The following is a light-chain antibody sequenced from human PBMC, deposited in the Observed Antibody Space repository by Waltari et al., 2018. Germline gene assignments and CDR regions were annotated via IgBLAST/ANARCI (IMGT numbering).Light chain of an antibody. V-gene: IGKV2-28*01. CDR1: QSLLHTLGNTY. Sequence: IVMTQSPRSLSVTPGEPASIPCRSTQSLLHTLGNTYLDWYLQRPGQSPQLLIYLGSIRASGVPDRFSGSGSGTDFTLQISSVEAEDVGIYYCMQALQTPWTFGQGTRVEI. J-gene: IGKJ1*01. CDR3: MQALQTPWT. CDR2: LGS.